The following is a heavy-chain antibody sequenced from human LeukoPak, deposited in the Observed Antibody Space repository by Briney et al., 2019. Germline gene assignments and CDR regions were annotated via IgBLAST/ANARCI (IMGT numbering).Heavy chain of an antibody. J-gene: IGHJ4*02. D-gene: IGHD4-17*01. CDR2: ISGSGGTT. CDR1: GFTFSSFA. V-gene: IGHV3-23*01. Sequence: GSLRLSCAASGFTFSSFAMSWVRQAPGKGLEWVSTISGSGGTTNYADSVKGRFTFSRDNSKKMVYLQMNSLRVEDTAVYYCAKDLPDYGDYIEGYWGQGTLVTVSS. CDR3: AKDLPDYGDYIEGY.